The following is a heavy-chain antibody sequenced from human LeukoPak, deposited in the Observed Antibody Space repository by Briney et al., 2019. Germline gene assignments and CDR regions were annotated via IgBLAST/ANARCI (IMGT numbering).Heavy chain of an antibody. Sequence: GGSLRLSCAASGFTFSSYGMHWVRQAPGKGLEWVAVIWYDGSNKYYADSVKGQFTISRDNSKNTLYLQMNSLRAEDTAVYYCARVRDYYDSSGYVGYYFDYWGQGTLVTVSS. CDR3: ARVRDYYDSSGYVGYYFDY. CDR2: IWYDGSNK. D-gene: IGHD3-22*01. J-gene: IGHJ4*02. V-gene: IGHV3-33*01. CDR1: GFTFSSYG.